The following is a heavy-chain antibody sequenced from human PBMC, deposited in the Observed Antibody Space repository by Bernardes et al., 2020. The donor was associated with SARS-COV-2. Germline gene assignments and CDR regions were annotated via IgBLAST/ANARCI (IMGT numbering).Heavy chain of an antibody. Sequence: GSLRLSCAASGFTFSSYAMSWVRQAPGKGLEWVSAISGSGGSTYYADSVKGRFTISRDNSKNTLYLQMNSLRAEDTAVYYCAKEMYSSGWYPEYFQHWGQGTLVTVSS. CDR3: AKEMYSSGWYPEYFQH. J-gene: IGHJ1*01. V-gene: IGHV3-23*01. CDR2: ISGSGGST. D-gene: IGHD6-19*01. CDR1: GFTFSSYA.